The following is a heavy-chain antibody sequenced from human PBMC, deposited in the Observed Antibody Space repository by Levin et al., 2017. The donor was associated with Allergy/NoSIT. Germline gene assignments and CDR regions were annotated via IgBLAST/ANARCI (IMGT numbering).Heavy chain of an antibody. CDR1: GFTFSSYG. J-gene: IGHJ6*02. V-gene: IGHV3-30*18. D-gene: IGHD6-6*01. CDR3: AKDGGYSSSPSYYYYGMDV. Sequence: GGSLRLSCAASGFTFSSYGMHWVRQAPGKGLEWVAVISYDGSNKYYADSVKGRFTISRDNSKNTLYLQMNSLRAEDTAVYYCAKDGGYSSSPSYYYYGMDVWGQGTTVTVSS. CDR2: ISYDGSNK.